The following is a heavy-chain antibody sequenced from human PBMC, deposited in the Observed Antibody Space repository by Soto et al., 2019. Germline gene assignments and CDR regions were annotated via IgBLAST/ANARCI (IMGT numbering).Heavy chain of an antibody. CDR2: INHSGST. D-gene: IGHD6-13*01. J-gene: IGHJ6*02. CDR3: ARVLAAAGTEDYYYSYGMDV. CDR1: GGSFSGYY. V-gene: IGHV4-34*01. Sequence: QVQLQQWGAGLLKPSETLSLTCAVYGGSFSGYYWSWIRQPPGKGLEWIGEINHSGSTNYNPSLNGRVPVAVEPSKNPFSLKLSSVTAADTAGYYCARVLAAAGTEDYYYSYGMDVWGQGTTVTVSS.